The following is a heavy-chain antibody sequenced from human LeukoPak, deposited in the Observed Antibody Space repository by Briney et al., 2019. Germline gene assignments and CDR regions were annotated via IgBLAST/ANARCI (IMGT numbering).Heavy chain of an antibody. CDR1: GFTVSSNY. D-gene: IGHD4-17*01. Sequence: GSLRLSCAASGFTVSSNYMSWVRQAPGKGLEWVSVIYSGGSTYYADSVKGRFTISRDNSKNTLYLQMNSLRAEDTAVYYCARDGDSTPDAFDIWGQGTMVTVSS. J-gene: IGHJ3*02. CDR2: IYSGGST. CDR3: ARDGDSTPDAFDI. V-gene: IGHV3-66*01.